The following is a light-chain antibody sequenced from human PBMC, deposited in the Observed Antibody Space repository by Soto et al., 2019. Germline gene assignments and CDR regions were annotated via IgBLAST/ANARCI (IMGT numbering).Light chain of an antibody. Sequence: DIQMTQSPSTLSASVGDRVTITCRASQSISSWLAWYQQKPGKAPKLLIYGASSLESGVPSRFSGSGSVTEFTLTICSLQPDDFATYYCQQYNSYPLTFGGGTKVDIK. CDR2: GAS. CDR3: QQYNSYPLT. CDR1: QSISSW. J-gene: IGKJ4*01. V-gene: IGKV1-5*01.